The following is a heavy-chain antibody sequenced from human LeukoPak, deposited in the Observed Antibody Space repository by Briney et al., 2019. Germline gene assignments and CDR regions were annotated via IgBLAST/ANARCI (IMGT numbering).Heavy chain of an antibody. J-gene: IGHJ4*02. V-gene: IGHV1-18*01. Sequence: ASVKVSCKASGYTFTSYGISWVRQAPGQGLEWMGWISAYNGNTNYAQKLQGRVTMTTDTSTSTAYMELRSLRSDDTAVYYCARVVRVAPAAIDFDYWGQGTLVTVSS. CDR3: ARVVRVAPAAIDFDY. D-gene: IGHD2-2*01. CDR1: GYTFTSYG. CDR2: ISAYNGNT.